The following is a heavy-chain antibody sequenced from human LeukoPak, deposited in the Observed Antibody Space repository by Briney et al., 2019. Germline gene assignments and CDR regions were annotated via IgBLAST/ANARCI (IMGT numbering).Heavy chain of an antibody. D-gene: IGHD1-7*01. CDR3: ATWYNWNYGWFDP. V-gene: IGHV1-24*01. J-gene: IGHJ5*02. CDR1: GYTLAELS. Sequence: ASVKVSCKVSGYTLAELSIHWVRQAPGKGLEWMGGFDPEDGKTIYAQKFQGRVTMTEDTSTDTAYMELSSLRSEDTAVYYRATWYNWNYGWFDPWGQGTLVTVSS. CDR2: FDPEDGKT.